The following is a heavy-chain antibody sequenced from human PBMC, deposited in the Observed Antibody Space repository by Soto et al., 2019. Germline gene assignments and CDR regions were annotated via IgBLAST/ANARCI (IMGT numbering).Heavy chain of an antibody. CDR2: IKSKTDGGTT. D-gene: IGHD6-19*01. J-gene: IGHJ4*02. CDR3: TTESSGWYGEVDY. CDR1: GFAFSNAW. V-gene: IGHV3-15*07. Sequence: GGSLRLSCAASGFAFSNAWMNWVRQAPGKGLEWVGRIKSKTDGGTTDYAAPVKGRFTISRDDSKNTLYLQMNSLKTEDTAVYYCTTESSGWYGEVDYWGQGTLVTVSS.